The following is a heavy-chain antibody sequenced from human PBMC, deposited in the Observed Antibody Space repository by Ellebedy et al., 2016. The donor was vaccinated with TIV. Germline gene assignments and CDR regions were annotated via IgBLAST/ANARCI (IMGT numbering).Heavy chain of an antibody. J-gene: IGHJ4*02. D-gene: IGHD6-19*01. Sequence: GESLKISCAASGFTVSSNYMSWVRQAPGKGLEWVSVIYSGGSTYYADSVKGRFTISRDNSKNTLYLQMNSLRAEDTAVYYCARVGAVAGFDYWGQGTLVTVSS. CDR3: ARVGAVAGFDY. CDR2: IYSGGST. CDR1: GFTVSSNY. V-gene: IGHV3-66*01.